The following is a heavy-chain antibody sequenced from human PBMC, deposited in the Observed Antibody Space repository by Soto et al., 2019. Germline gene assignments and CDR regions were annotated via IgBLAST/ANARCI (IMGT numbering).Heavy chain of an antibody. D-gene: IGHD5-18*01. V-gene: IGHV3-30*18. J-gene: IGHJ4*02. CDR2: ISYDGSNK. CDR3: AEAPNSYGLRPPFDY. Sequence: HPGGSLRLSCAASGFTFSSYGMHWVRQAPGKGLEWVAVISYDGSNKYYADSVKGRFTISRDNSKNTLYLQMNSLRAEDTAVYYCAEAPNSYGLRPPFDYWGQGTLVTVSS. CDR1: GFTFSSYG.